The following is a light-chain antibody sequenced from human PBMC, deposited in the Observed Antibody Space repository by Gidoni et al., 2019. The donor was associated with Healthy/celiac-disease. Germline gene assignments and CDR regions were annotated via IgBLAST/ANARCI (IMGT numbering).Light chain of an antibody. CDR1: QSVLYSSNNKNY. Sequence: DIVMTQSPVSLAVSLGETATINCKSSQSVLYSSNNKNYLAWYQQKPGQPPKLLIYWASTRESGVPDRFSGSGSGTDFTLTISSLQAEDVAVYYCQQYYSTPPTFGQGTKLEIK. CDR2: WAS. J-gene: IGKJ2*01. V-gene: IGKV4-1*01. CDR3: QQYYSTPPT.